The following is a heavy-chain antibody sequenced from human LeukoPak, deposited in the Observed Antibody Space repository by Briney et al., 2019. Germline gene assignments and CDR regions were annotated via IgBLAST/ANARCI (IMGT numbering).Heavy chain of an antibody. CDR2: IGKSGHT. J-gene: IGHJ4*02. Sequence: GGSLRLSCAASGFTFSSYDMHWVRQVTGKGLEWVSGIGKSGHTYYAGSVKGRFTISRENAKNSLCLQMNDLRAGDTAVYYCASGAEWWNYWGQGTLVTVSS. V-gene: IGHV3-13*01. D-gene: IGHD2-15*01. CDR3: ASGAEWWNY. CDR1: GFTFSSYD.